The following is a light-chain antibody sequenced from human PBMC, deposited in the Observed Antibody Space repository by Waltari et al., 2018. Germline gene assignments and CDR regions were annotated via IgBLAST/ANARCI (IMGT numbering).Light chain of an antibody. CDR2: AVT. CDR3: GSYAGSKILL. CDR1: SSDGGFYDY. V-gene: IGLV2-8*01. Sequence: QSALTPPPPASGSPGQSVTISCPGTSSDGGFYDYVSWYQQRPGKAPKLIIYAVTERPSGVPDRFSGSKSGNTASLTVFGLQTEDEGTYYCGSYAGSKILLFGGGTELTVL. J-gene: IGLJ3*02.